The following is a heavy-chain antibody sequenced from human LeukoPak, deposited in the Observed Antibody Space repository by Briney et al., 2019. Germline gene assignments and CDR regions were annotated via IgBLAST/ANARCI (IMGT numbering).Heavy chain of an antibody. Sequence: GGSLRPSCAASGFTFSSYWMSWVRQAPGKGLEWVANIKQDGSEKFYVDSVKGRFTISRDNAKNSLYLEMNSLRAEDTAVYYCVSFYETYWGRGTLVTVSS. CDR1: GFTFSSYW. J-gene: IGHJ4*02. CDR2: IKQDGSEK. D-gene: IGHD2-2*01. V-gene: IGHV3-7*01. CDR3: VSFYETY.